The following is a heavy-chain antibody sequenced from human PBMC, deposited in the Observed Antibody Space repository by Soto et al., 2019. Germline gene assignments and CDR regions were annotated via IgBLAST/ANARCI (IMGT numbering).Heavy chain of an antibody. Sequence: QVQLVQSGAEVKKPGSSVKVSCKASGGTFSSYAISWVRQAPGQGLEWMGGIIPIFGTANYAQKFQGRVTITADESTSTADRGWSSLRSEDTGVYYGARGGGIAVAGTRWFDPWGQGTLVTVSS. CDR3: ARGGGIAVAGTRWFDP. V-gene: IGHV1-69*01. CDR2: IIPIFGTA. CDR1: GGTFSSYA. J-gene: IGHJ5*02. D-gene: IGHD6-19*01.